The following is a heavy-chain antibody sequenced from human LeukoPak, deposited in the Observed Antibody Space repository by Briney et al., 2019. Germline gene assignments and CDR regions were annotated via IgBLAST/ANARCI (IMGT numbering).Heavy chain of an antibody. D-gene: IGHD3-3*01. CDR1: GYTFTSYG. Sequence: RASVKVSCKASGYTFTSYGISWVRQAPGQGLEWMGWISAYNGNTNYAQKPQGRVTMTTDTSTSTAYMELRSLRSDDTAVYYCARDQDTIFGVVTHYYWGQGTLVTVSS. V-gene: IGHV1-18*01. CDR2: ISAYNGNT. CDR3: ARDQDTIFGVVTHYY. J-gene: IGHJ4*02.